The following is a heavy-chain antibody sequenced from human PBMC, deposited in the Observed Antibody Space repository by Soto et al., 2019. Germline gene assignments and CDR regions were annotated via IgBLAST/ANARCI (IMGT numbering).Heavy chain of an antibody. D-gene: IGHD2-15*01. J-gene: IGHJ5*02. V-gene: IGHV4-34*01. CDR1: GGSFSGYY. CDR2: INHTGGT. CDR3: ATANCSHPSFGP. Sequence: QVRLQQRGTGPLKSSETLSLTCAVYGGSFSGYYWSWLRQPPGKGLEWIGAINHTGGTKSNPSLKSPVTISVDTSNNPFSLKLTSITVADTGVYCCATANCSHPSFGPWWQGTLVSLPS.